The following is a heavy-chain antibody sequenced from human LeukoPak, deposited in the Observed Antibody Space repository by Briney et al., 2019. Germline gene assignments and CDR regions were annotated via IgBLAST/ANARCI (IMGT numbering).Heavy chain of an antibody. CDR3: AAGGASAP. V-gene: IGHV5-51*01. CDR1: GYSFTNFW. CDR2: ISPGDSGI. Sequence: GESLKISCKGSGYSFTNFWIGWVRQMPGKGLEWMGVISPGDSGIRYSPSFQGQVSISVDKSISTAYLQWSSLKASDSAMYYCAAGGASAPWGQGTLVTVSS. D-gene: IGHD3-16*01. J-gene: IGHJ5*02.